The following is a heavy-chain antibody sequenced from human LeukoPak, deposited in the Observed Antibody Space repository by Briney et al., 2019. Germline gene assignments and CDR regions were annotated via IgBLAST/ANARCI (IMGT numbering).Heavy chain of an antibody. J-gene: IGHJ4*02. CDR1: GFTFSSYS. CDR2: ISSSSSYI. V-gene: IGHV3-21*01. D-gene: IGHD1-26*01. Sequence: GGSLRLSCAASGFTFSSYSMNWVRQAPGKGLEWVSSISSSSSYIYYADSVKGRFTISRDNAKNSLYLQMNSLRAEDTAVFYCAREPGWELLHFGYFDYWGQGTLVTVSS. CDR3: AREPGWELLHFGYFDY.